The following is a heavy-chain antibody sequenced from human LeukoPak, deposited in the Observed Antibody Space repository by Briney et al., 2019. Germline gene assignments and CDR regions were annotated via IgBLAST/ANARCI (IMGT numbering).Heavy chain of an antibody. J-gene: IGHJ4*02. D-gene: IGHD4-17*01. CDR1: GFTFSNYA. Sequence: GASLRLSCAASGFTFSNYAMTWVRQAPGKGVEWVSAISGSGPNTYYADSVKGRFTISRDNSKNTLYLQMNSLRADDTAVYYCAIGLYGGPFDYWGQGTLVTVSS. CDR3: AIGLYGGPFDY. V-gene: IGHV3-23*01. CDR2: ISGSGPNT.